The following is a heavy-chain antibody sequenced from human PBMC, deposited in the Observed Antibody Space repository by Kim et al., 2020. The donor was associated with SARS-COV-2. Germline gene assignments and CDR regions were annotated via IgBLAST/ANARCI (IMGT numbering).Heavy chain of an antibody. CDR1: GYSFTSYW. CDR2: IYPGDSDT. J-gene: IGHJ5*02. Sequence: GESLKISCKGSGYSFTSYWIGWVRQMPGKGLEWMGIIYPGDSDTRYSPSFQGQVTISADKSISTAYLQWSSLKASDTAMYYCARVTRSQLVQSWFDPWGQGTLVTVSS. CDR3: ARVTRSQLVQSWFDP. V-gene: IGHV5-51*01. D-gene: IGHD6-13*01.